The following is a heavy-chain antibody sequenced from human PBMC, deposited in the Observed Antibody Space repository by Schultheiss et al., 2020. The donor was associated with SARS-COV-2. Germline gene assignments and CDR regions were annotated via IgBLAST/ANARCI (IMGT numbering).Heavy chain of an antibody. J-gene: IGHJ5*02. D-gene: IGHD3-10*01. CDR3: AKTRYYGSGSYYTKWFDP. CDR1: GFTFSSYA. V-gene: IGHV3-23*01. CDR2: ISGSGGST. Sequence: GGSLRLSCAASGFTFSSYAMSWVRQAPGKGLEWVSAISGSGGSTYYADSVKGRFTISRDNSKNTLYLQMNSLRAEDTAVYYCAKTRYYGSGSYYTKWFDPWGQGTLVTVSS.